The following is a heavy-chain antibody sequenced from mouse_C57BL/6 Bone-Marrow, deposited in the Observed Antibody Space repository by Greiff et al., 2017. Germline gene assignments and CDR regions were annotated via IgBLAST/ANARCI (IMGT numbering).Heavy chain of an antibody. CDR3: ARDYYGSRIDY. J-gene: IGHJ2*01. V-gene: IGHV1-55*01. Sequence: QVQLQQPGAELVKPGASVKMSCKASGYTFTSYWITWVKQMPGQGLEWIGDIYPGSGSTNYNEKFKSKATLTVDTSSSTAYMQLSSLTSEDSAVYYCARDYYGSRIDYWGQGTTLTVSS. D-gene: IGHD1-1*01. CDR1: GYTFTSYW. CDR2: IYPGSGST.